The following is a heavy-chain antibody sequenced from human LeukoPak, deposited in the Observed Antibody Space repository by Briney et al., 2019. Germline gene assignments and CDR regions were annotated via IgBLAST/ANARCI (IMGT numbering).Heavy chain of an antibody. D-gene: IGHD5-24*01. J-gene: IGHJ4*02. V-gene: IGHV4-34*01. Sequence: PSGTLSLTCAVYGGSFSGYYWSWIRQPPGKGLEWIGEINHSGSTNYNPSLKSRVTISVDTSKNQFSLKLSSVTAADTAVYYCARVQGWLKLGLDYWGQGTLVTVSS. CDR2: INHSGST. CDR3: ARVQGWLKLGLDY. CDR1: GGSFSGYY.